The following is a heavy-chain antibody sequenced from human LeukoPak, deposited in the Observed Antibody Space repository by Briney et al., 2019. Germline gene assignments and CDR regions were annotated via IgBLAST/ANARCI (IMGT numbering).Heavy chain of an antibody. CDR2: ISYSGNT. CDR3: LGASIGSVPDY. CDR1: GGSVSGSGYY. Sequence: SETLSLTCTVSGGSVSGSGYYWSWIRQPPGKGLECIGYISYSGNTNYNPSLRSRVTISLDTSKNQFSLKLSSVTAADTAVYYCLGASIGSVPDYWGQGTLVTVSS. D-gene: IGHD3-16*01. J-gene: IGHJ4*02. V-gene: IGHV4-61*08.